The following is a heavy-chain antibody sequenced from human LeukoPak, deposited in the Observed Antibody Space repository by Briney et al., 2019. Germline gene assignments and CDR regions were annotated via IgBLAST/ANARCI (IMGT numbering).Heavy chain of an antibody. CDR1: GFTFSSYA. J-gene: IGHJ4*02. Sequence: GGSLRLSCAASGFTFSSYAMHWVRQAPGKGLEWVAVISYDGSNKYYADSVKGRSTISRDNSKNTLYLQMNSLRAEDTAVYYYARPPVEMATITVFDYWGQGTLVTVSS. V-gene: IGHV3-30-3*01. CDR3: ARPPVEMATITVFDY. CDR2: ISYDGSNK. D-gene: IGHD5-24*01.